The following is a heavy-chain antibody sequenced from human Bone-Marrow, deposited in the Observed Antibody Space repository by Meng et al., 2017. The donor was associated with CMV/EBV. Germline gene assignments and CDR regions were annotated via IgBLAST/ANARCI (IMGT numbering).Heavy chain of an antibody. J-gene: IGHJ3*01. CDR3: ARASGYYINAFDL. V-gene: IGHV4-59*01. Sequence: SETLSLTCTVSGDSISTYYWSWIRQPPGKGLEWIAYIYYSGGTNYSPSLKSRVTISVDTSKNLFSLKLSSVTAADTAVYYCARASGYYINAFDLWGQGIMVTVSS. CDR2: IYYSGGT. CDR1: GDSISTYY. D-gene: IGHD2/OR15-2a*01.